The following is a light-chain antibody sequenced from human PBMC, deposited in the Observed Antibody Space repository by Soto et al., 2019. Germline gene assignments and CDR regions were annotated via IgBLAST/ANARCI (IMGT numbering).Light chain of an antibody. CDR2: GAS. Sequence: EIVMTQSPATLSVSPGERATLSCRASQSISNDLAWYQQKPGQPPRLLIYGASTRATGIPARFSASGSGTEFTLTISSPQSEDVAVYCCQPFGNWPPHTFGQGTKLEIK. CDR3: QPFGNWPPHT. CDR1: QSISND. J-gene: IGKJ2*01. V-gene: IGKV3-15*01.